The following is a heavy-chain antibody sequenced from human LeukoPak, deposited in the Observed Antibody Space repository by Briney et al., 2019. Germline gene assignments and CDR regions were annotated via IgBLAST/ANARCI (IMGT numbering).Heavy chain of an antibody. D-gene: IGHD4-17*01. CDR3: ARGPEYGDYYYYGMDV. CDR1: GGSFSGYY. J-gene: IGHJ6*02. CDR2: INHSGST. V-gene: IGHV4-34*01. Sequence: ETLSLTCAVSGGSFSGYYWSWVRQPPGKGLEWIGEINHSGSTNYNPSLKSRVTISVDTSKTQFSLTLSSVTAADTAVYYCARGPEYGDYYYYGMDVWGQGTTVTVSS.